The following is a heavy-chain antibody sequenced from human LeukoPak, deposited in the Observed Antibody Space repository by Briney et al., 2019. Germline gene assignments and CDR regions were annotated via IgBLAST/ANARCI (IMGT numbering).Heavy chain of an antibody. Sequence: GASVTVSCKASGYTFTSYYMHWVRQAPGQGLEWMGIINPSGGSTSYAQKFQGRVTMTRDTSTSTVYMELSSLRSEDTAVYYCARDGTDYYGSGSYRPHFDYWGQGTLVTVSS. CDR3: ARDGTDYYGSGSYRPHFDY. J-gene: IGHJ4*02. CDR2: INPSGGST. D-gene: IGHD3-10*01. CDR1: GYTFTSYY. V-gene: IGHV1-46*01.